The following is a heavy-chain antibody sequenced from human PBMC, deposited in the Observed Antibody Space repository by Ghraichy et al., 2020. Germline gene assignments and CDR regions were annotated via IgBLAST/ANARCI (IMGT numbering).Heavy chain of an antibody. Sequence: ETLSLTCAASGFTFSSYAMSWVRQAPGKGLEWVSAISGSGGSTYYADSVKGRFTISRDNSKNTLYLQMNSLRAEDTAVYYCAKPGVGATIHFDYWGQGTLVTVSS. CDR2: ISGSGGST. CDR1: GFTFSSYA. D-gene: IGHD1-26*01. V-gene: IGHV3-23*01. J-gene: IGHJ4*02. CDR3: AKPGVGATIHFDY.